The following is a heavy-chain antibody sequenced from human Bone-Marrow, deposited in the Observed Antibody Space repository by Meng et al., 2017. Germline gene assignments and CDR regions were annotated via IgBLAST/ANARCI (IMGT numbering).Heavy chain of an antibody. Sequence: GESLNISCAASGFTFSNAWMSWLRQAPGKGLAWVGCIKSKTDGGTTDYAAPVKGRFTISRDDSKNTLYLQMNSLKAEDTAVYYCTTGFHCRGGSCYPAGAFDIWGQGTMVTVSS. CDR3: TTGFHCRGGSCYPAGAFDI. V-gene: IGHV3-15*01. CDR2: IKSKTDGGTT. D-gene: IGHD2-15*01. J-gene: IGHJ3*02. CDR1: GFTFSNAW.